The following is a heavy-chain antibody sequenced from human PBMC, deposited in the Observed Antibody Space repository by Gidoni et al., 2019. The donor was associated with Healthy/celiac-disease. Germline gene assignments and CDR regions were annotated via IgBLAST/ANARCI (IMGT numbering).Heavy chain of an antibody. CDR1: GFTFTSSA. CDR3: AADKGSGGDYAFDY. CDR2: IVVGSGNT. D-gene: IGHD4-17*01. Sequence: QMQLVQSGPEVKKPGTSVKVSCKASGFTFTSSAVQWVRQARGQRLEWIGWIVVGSGNTNYAQKFQERVTITRDMSTSTAYMELSSLRSEDTAVYYCAADKGSGGDYAFDYWGQGTLVTVSS. J-gene: IGHJ4*02. V-gene: IGHV1-58*01.